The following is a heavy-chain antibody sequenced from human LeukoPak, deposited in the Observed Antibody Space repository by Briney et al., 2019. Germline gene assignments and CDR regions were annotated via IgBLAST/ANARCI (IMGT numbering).Heavy chain of an antibody. J-gene: IGHJ3*02. CDR2: INPSGGST. D-gene: IGHD3-22*01. V-gene: IGHV1-46*01. CDR1: GYTFTSYY. Sequence: ASVKVSCKASGYTFTSYYLHWVRRAPGQGLEWMGTINPSGGSTSYAQKFQGRVTMTRDTSTSTVYMELSSLRSEDTAVYYCARDAYYYDSSGFRSYAFDIWGQGTMVTVSS. CDR3: ARDAYYYDSSGFRSYAFDI.